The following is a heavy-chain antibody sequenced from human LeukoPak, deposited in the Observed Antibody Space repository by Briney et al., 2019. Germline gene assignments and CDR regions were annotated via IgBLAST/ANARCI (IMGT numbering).Heavy chain of an antibody. J-gene: IGHJ3*02. CDR3: AKGADCSSTSCYTGGGAFDI. CDR2: ISSSSTTI. CDR1: GFTFSSYS. V-gene: IGHV3-48*04. D-gene: IGHD2-2*02. Sequence: GGSLRLSCAASGFTFSSYSMNWVRQAPGQGLKWVSYISSSSTTIYYADSVKGRFTISRDNAKNSLYLQMNSLRAEDTAVYYCAKGADCSSTSCYTGGGAFDIWGQGTMVTVSS.